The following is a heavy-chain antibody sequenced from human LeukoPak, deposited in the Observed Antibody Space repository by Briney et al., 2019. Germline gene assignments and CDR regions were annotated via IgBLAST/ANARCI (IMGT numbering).Heavy chain of an antibody. CDR1: GGTFSSYA. CDR3: ARETDYGDYVLRPRCEWCFDY. CDR2: IIPIFGTA. D-gene: IGHD4-17*01. Sequence: ASVKVSCKASGGTFSSYAISWVRQAPGQGLEWMGGIIPIFGTANYAQKFQGRVTITADESTSTAYMELSSLRSEDTAVYYCARETDYGDYVLRPRCEWCFDYWGQGTLVTVSS. V-gene: IGHV1-69*13. J-gene: IGHJ4*02.